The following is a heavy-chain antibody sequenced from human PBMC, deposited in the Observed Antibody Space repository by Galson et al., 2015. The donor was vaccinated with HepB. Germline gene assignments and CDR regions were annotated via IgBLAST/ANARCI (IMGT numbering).Heavy chain of an antibody. Sequence: SLRLSCAAYGFTFSSYSMNWVRQAPGKGLEWVSSISSSSSYIYYADSVKGRFTISRDNAKNSLYLQMNSLRAEDTAVYYCARDYGDYEVPDYWGQGTLVTVSS. CDR1: GFTFSSYS. V-gene: IGHV3-21*01. J-gene: IGHJ4*02. CDR2: ISSSSSYI. D-gene: IGHD4-17*01. CDR3: ARDYGDYEVPDY.